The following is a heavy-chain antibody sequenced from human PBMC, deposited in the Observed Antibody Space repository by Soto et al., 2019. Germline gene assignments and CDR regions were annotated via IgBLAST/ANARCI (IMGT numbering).Heavy chain of an antibody. D-gene: IGHD3-3*01. CDR1: GGSISSSNW. CDR3: SRGLRDTILLWAYGMDV. CDR2: IYHSGST. V-gene: IGHV4-4*02. J-gene: IGHJ6*02. Sequence: QVQLQESGPGLVKPSGTLSLTCAVSGGSISSSNWWCWVRQPPGKGLEWIGEIYHSGSTNYNPSLKSRFTSSVDKSKNQFSLKLRSVTAADTAVYYGSRGLRDTILLWAYGMDVWGQGTTVTVSS.